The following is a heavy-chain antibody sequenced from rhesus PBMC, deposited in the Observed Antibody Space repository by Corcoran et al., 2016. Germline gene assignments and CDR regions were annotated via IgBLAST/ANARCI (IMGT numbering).Heavy chain of an antibody. J-gene: IGHJ6*01. CDR2: ITYSGST. D-gene: IGHD4-23*01. V-gene: IGHV4-122*02. CDR3: AREGFRIQQKYYYGLDS. Sequence: QVQLQESGPGLVKPSETLSLTCAVSGGSISSGYYYWSWIRQPPGKGLEWIGYITYSGSTSYNPALKSRVTISRDTSKNQFSLKLSSVTAADTAVYYWAREGFRIQQKYYYGLDSWGQGVVVTVSS. CDR1: GGSISSGYYY.